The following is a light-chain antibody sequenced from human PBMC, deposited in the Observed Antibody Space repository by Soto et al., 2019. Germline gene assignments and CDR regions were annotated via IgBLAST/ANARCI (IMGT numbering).Light chain of an antibody. Sequence: IVLTQSPCTLSLSPWERATLSCRASQSVSSNYLAWYQQKPGQAPRLLIYGASNRATGTPDRFSSSGSGTDFSIVIIRWVQADYVVNYCQQYYNTSPWTFGGGTKVDIK. V-gene: IGKV3-20*01. J-gene: IGKJ4*02. CDR2: GAS. CDR3: QQYYNTSPWT. CDR1: QSVSSNY.